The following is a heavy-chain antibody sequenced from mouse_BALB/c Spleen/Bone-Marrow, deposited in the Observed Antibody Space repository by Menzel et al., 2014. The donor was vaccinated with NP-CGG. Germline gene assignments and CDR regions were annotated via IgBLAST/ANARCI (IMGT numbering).Heavy chain of an antibody. CDR3: AKGGNYRYDFDY. Sequence: VHVKQSGLELVKPGASVKMSCKASGYTFTSSVMHWVKQKPGQGLEWIGYFNPYNDGSKYNEKFKGKATLTSDKSSSTAYMELSSLTSEDSAVYYCAKGGNYRYDFDYWGQGTTLTVSS. D-gene: IGHD2-14*01. CDR1: GYTFTSSV. CDR2: FNPYNDGS. V-gene: IGHV1-14*01. J-gene: IGHJ2*01.